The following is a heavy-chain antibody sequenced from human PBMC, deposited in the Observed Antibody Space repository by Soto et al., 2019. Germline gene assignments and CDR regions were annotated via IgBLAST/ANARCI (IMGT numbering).Heavy chain of an antibody. J-gene: IGHJ5*02. V-gene: IGHV3-23*01. CDR3: AKDSLVDYYDSSPPSNWFDP. Sequence: GGSLRLSCAASGFTFSSYAMSWVRQAPGKGLEWVSAISGSGGSTYYADSVKGRFTISRDNSKNTLYLQMNSLRAEDTAVYYCAKDSLVDYYDSSPPSNWFDPWGQGTLVTVSS. D-gene: IGHD3-22*01. CDR2: ISGSGGST. CDR1: GFTFSSYA.